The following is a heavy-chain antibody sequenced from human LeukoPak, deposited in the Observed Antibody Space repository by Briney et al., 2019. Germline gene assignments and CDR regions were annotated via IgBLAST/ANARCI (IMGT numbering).Heavy chain of an antibody. CDR3: ARHLGYCSSSSCLPRFDP. J-gene: IGHJ5*02. V-gene: IGHV4-59*08. CDR2: IYYSGST. Sequence: SETLSLTCTVSGGSITSYYWSWIRQPPGKGLEWIGYIYYSGSTNYNPSLKSRVTISVDTSKNQFSLKLSSVTAADTAIYYCARHLGYCSSSSCLPRFDPWGQGTLVTVSS. D-gene: IGHD2-15*01. CDR1: GGSITSYY.